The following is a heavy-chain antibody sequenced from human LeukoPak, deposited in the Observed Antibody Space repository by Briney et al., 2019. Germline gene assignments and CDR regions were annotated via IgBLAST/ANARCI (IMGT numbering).Heavy chain of an antibody. Sequence: SGGSLRLSCAASGFTFSSSWMCWVRQAPGKGLEWVSAISGSGGSTYYADSVKGRFTISRDNSKNTLYLQMNSLRAEDTAVYYCAKSARGYSYGSGHYYYMDVWGKGTTVTVSS. CDR1: GFTFSSSW. D-gene: IGHD5-18*01. J-gene: IGHJ6*03. CDR2: ISGSGGST. CDR3: AKSARGYSYGSGHYYYMDV. V-gene: IGHV3-23*01.